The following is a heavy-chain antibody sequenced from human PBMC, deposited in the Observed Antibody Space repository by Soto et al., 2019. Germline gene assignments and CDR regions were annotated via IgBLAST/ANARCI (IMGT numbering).Heavy chain of an antibody. J-gene: IGHJ4*02. Sequence: PGGSLRLSCAASGFTFRSYWMTWVRQPPGKGLEWVANIQQDGTEKNYVDSVKGRFTISRDNAKNSLYLQMNSLRAEDTAVYYCARVPSSGWPYFFDYWGLGTLVTVSS. D-gene: IGHD6-19*01. V-gene: IGHV3-7*01. CDR1: GFTFRSYW. CDR2: IQQDGTEK. CDR3: ARVPSSGWPYFFDY.